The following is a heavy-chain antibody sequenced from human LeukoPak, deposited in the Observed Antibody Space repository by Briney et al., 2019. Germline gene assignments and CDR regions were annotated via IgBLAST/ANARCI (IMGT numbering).Heavy chain of an antibody. CDR2: MNPNSGNT. Sequence: EASVTVSCTASGYTFTSYDINWVRQATGQGLEWMGWMNPNSGNTGYAQKFQGRVTMTRNTSISTAYMELSSLRSEDTAVYYCARGRIQLWSQPFDYWGQGTLVTVSS. CDR1: GYTFTSYD. D-gene: IGHD5-18*01. J-gene: IGHJ4*02. V-gene: IGHV1-8*01. CDR3: ARGRIQLWSQPFDY.